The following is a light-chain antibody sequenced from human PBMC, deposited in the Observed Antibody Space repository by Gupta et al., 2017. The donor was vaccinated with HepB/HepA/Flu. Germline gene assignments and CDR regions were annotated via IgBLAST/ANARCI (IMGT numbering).Light chain of an antibody. CDR3: QSYDSRLSAWV. CDR1: RSNIASNND. V-gene: IGLV1-40*01. J-gene: IGLJ2*01. CDR2: RND. Sequence: QSVLTQPPSVSGAPGQRVTISCPGRRSNIASNNDVHWYQHLPGTAPKLLIFRNDDRPSGIPDRISASKSGTSASLAITGLQADDEADYYCQSYDSRLSAWVFGGGTKLTVL.